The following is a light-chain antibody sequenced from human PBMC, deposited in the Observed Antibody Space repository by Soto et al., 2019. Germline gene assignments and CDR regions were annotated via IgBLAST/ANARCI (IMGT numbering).Light chain of an antibody. J-gene: IGKJ5*01. Sequence: EIVLPQSRATLSLSPGARAILSCMASQSVSTYLPWYQQIPGQAPRLLIYDASNSATGIPARFSARGSGTDFTLAISSLEPKDVAVYYCQQHSNWPPITFGQGTLLEIK. CDR3: QQHSNWPPIT. CDR1: QSVSTY. V-gene: IGKV3-11*01. CDR2: DAS.